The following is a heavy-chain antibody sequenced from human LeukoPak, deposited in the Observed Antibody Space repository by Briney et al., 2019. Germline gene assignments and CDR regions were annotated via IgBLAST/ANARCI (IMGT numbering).Heavy chain of an antibody. D-gene: IGHD3-22*01. CDR3: ARHFNYYDSSGYPLPPDY. V-gene: IGHV2-5*02. J-gene: IGHJ4*02. CDR2: IYWDDDK. Sequence: SGPTLVNPTQTLTLTCTFSGFSLSTSGVGVGWIHQPPGKALEWLALIYWDDDKRYSPSLKSRLTITKDTSKNQVVLTMTNMDPVDTATYYCARHFNYYDSSGYPLPPDYWGQGTLVTVSS. CDR1: GFSLSTSGVG.